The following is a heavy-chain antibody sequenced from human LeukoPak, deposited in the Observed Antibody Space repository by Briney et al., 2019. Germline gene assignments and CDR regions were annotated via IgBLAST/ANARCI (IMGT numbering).Heavy chain of an antibody. D-gene: IGHD2-21*02. CDR2: ISAYNGNT. CDR3: ARWGLAYCGGDCYSSFDY. J-gene: IGHJ4*02. Sequence: GASVKVSCKTSGYTFTGYYIHWVRQAPGQGLEWMGWISAYNGNTNYAQKLQGRVTMTTDTSTSTAYMELRSLRSDDTAVYYCARWGLAYCGGDCYSSFDYWGQGTLVTVSS. V-gene: IGHV1-18*04. CDR1: GYTFTGYY.